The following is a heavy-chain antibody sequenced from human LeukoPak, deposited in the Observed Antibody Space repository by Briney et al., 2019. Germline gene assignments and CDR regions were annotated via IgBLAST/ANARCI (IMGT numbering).Heavy chain of an antibody. J-gene: IGHJ6*03. CDR1: GGSISSGGYY. V-gene: IGHV4-30-2*01. CDR2: IYHSGST. CDR3: AKRGYYYYYYMDV. Sequence: SETLSLTCTVSGGSISSGGYYWSWIRQPPGKGLEWIGYIYHSGSTYYNPSLKSRVTISVDRSKNQFSLKLSSVTAADIAVYYCAKRGYYYYYYMDVWGKGTTVTVSS. D-gene: IGHD1-1*01.